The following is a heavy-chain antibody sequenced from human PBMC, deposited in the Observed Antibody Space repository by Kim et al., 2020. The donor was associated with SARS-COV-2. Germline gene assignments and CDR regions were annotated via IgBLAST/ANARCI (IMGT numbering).Heavy chain of an antibody. CDR2: ISYDGSNK. V-gene: IGHV3-30-3*01. Sequence: GGSLRLSCAASGFTFSSYAMHWVRQAPGKGLEWVAVISYDGSNKYYADSVKGRFTISRDNSKNTLYLQMNSLRAEDTAVYYCARGGFDYWGQGTLVTVSS. CDR3: ARGGFDY. CDR1: GFTFSSYA. J-gene: IGHJ4*02.